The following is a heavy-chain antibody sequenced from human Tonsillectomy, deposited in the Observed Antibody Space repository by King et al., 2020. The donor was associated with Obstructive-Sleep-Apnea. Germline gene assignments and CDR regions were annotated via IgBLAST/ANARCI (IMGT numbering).Heavy chain of an antibody. CDR1: GFTFSSYA. Sequence: VQLLESGGGLVQPGGSLRLSYAASGFTFSSYAMSWVRQAPGKGLEWVSAISGSGGSTYYADSVKGRFTISRDNSKNTLYLQMNSLRAEDTAVYYCAKDRGMVRGVIVNWFDPWGQGTLVTVSS. CDR3: AKDRGMVRGVIVNWFDP. J-gene: IGHJ5*02. CDR2: ISGSGGST. V-gene: IGHV3-23*01. D-gene: IGHD3-10*01.